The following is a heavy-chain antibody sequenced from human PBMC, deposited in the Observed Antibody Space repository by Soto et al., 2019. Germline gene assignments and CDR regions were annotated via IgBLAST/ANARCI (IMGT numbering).Heavy chain of an antibody. J-gene: IGHJ4*02. Sequence: QVQLVQSGVEVKKPGASLKVSCEASGYTFTSYGITWVRQAPGQGLEWMGWISADNGVTNYAQKLQGRVTMTTDTSTTTAYMELRNLRSDDTAVYYCARRGVLPDYWGQGTLVTVSS. CDR1: GYTFTSYG. CDR3: ARRGVLPDY. V-gene: IGHV1-18*01. D-gene: IGHD3-10*01. CDR2: ISADNGVT.